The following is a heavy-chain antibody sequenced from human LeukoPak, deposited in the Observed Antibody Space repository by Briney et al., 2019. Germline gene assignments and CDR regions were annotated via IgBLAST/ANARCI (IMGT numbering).Heavy chain of an antibody. V-gene: IGHV5-51*01. CDR3: AREENTYYDFWSGYMDV. D-gene: IGHD3-3*01. CDR2: IYPGDSDT. J-gene: IGHJ6*02. CDR1: GYSFTSYW. Sequence: GESLKISCKGSGYSFTSYWIGWVRQMPGKGLEWMGIIYPGDSDTTYSPSFRGQVTISADKSISTAYLQWSSLKASDTAMYYRAREENTYYDFWSGYMDVWGQGTTVTVSS.